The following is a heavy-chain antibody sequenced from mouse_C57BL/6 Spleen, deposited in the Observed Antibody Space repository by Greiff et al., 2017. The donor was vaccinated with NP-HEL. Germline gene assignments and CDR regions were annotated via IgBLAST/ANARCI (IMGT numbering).Heavy chain of an antibody. CDR2: INYDGSST. D-gene: IGHD3-1*01. CDR1: GFTFRDYY. CDR3: ARDRGDY. J-gene: IGHJ4*01. V-gene: IGHV5-16*01. Sequence: EVQLVESEGGLVQPGSSMKLSCTASGFTFRDYYMAWVRQVPEKGLEWVANINYDGSSTYYLDSMKSRFIISRDNAKNILYLQMSSLEAEDTATYYCARDRGDYWGQGTSVTVSS.